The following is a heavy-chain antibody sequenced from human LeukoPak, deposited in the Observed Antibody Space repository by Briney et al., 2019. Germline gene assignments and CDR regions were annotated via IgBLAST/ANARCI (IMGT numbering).Heavy chain of an antibody. D-gene: IGHD3-10*01. CDR1: GGPISSGGYS. CDR3: ASDSYYYGSGSYVY. V-gene: IGHV4-30-2*01. Sequence: SETLSLTCAVSGGPISSGGYSWSWIRQPPGKGLEWIGYIYHSGSTYYNPSLKSRVTISVDRSKNQFSLKLSSVTAADTAVYYCASDSYYYGSGSYVYWGQGTLVTVSS. J-gene: IGHJ4*02. CDR2: IYHSGST.